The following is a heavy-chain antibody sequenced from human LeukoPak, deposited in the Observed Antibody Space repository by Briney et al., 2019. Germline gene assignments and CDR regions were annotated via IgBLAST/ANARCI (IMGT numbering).Heavy chain of an antibody. D-gene: IGHD6-13*01. CDR2: IYSDGST. Sequence: GRSLRLSCAASGFTVSSNYMSWVRQAPGKGLEWVSVIYSDGSTNYADSVKGRFTISRDNSKNTLYLQMNSLRAEDTAVYYCARDHSSSWLNWGQGTLVTVSS. CDR1: GFTVSSNY. J-gene: IGHJ4*02. V-gene: IGHV3-53*01. CDR3: ARDHSSSWLN.